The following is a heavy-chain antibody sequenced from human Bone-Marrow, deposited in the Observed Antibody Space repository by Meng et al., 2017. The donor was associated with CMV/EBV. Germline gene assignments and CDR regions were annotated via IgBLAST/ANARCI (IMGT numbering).Heavy chain of an antibody. CDR2: ISSSSYTI. J-gene: IGHJ4*02. Sequence: GESLKISCTASGFTFSSYSMNWVRQAPGKGLEWVSYISSSSYTIYYADSVKDRFTVSRDSARNSQYLQMNSLRAEDTAVYYCARAATGTTEEDDYWGQGTLVTVSS. D-gene: IGHD1-7*01. V-gene: IGHV3-48*04. CDR3: ARAATGTTEEDDY. CDR1: GFTFSSYS.